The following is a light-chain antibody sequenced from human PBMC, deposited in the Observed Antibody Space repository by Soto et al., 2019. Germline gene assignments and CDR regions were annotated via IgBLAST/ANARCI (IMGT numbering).Light chain of an antibody. CDR2: GAS. J-gene: IGKJ1*01. V-gene: IGKV3-20*01. Sequence: EIVLTQSPGTLSLSPGERATLSCRASQSVSSSYLAWYQQKPGQAPRILIYGASSRATGIPDRFSGSGSGTDFTLTISRLEPEDFAVYYCQQYGSSVTFGQGTKVEIK. CDR3: QQYGSSVT. CDR1: QSVSSSY.